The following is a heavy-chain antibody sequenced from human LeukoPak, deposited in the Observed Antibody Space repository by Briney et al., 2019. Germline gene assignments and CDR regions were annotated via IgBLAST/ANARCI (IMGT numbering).Heavy chain of an antibody. Sequence: ASVKVSCKASGYTFTGYYMHWVRQAPGQGPEWMGWINPNSGGTNYAQKFQGRVTMTRDTSISTAYMELSRLRSDDTGVYYCASFADGVVPGITIFGVVINDYWGQGTLVTVSS. CDR1: GYTFTGYY. V-gene: IGHV1-2*02. D-gene: IGHD3-3*01. CDR2: INPNSGGT. CDR3: ASFADGVVPGITIFGVVINDY. J-gene: IGHJ4*02.